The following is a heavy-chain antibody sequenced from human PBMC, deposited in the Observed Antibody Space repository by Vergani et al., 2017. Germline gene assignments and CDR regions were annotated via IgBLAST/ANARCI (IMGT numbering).Heavy chain of an antibody. CDR3: ATKSCGTPGCQIGYFRE. J-gene: IGHJ1*01. V-gene: IGHV3-11*04. CDR2: ISSSGSSI. Sequence: QVQVVESGGGLVKFGGSLRLSCAASGFSFSDYYMSWIRQAPGKGLEWLSYISSSGSSIDYADSVKGRFTVSRDNAKNSLYLQMNSLRGEDTAVYYCATKSCGTPGCQIGYFREWGQGTLVTVSS. D-gene: IGHD1-1*01. CDR1: GFSFSDYY.